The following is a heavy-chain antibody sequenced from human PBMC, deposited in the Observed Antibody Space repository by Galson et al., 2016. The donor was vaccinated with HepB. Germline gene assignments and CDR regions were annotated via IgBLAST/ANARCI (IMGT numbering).Heavy chain of an antibody. Sequence: SETLSLTCTVSGGSIGNQYWSWIRQSPGQGLEWIGYVYHSGTTNYNPSLESRVTMSVDTYTNQIFLNLRSVTAADTAVYYCARDKGVAVALRWFEYWGQGTLVTVSS. CDR1: GGSIGNQY. V-gene: IGHV4-59*11. D-gene: IGHD6-19*01. CDR3: ARDKGVAVALRWFEY. J-gene: IGHJ5*01. CDR2: VYHSGTT.